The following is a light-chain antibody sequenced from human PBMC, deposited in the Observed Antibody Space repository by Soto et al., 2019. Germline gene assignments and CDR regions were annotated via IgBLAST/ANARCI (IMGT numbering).Light chain of an antibody. CDR2: GAY. CDR3: QQYGTSPLIS. V-gene: IGKV3-20*01. J-gene: IGKJ5*01. Sequence: IVLTQSPGTLSLSPGERSPLSCSASQTVASKFLAWYQKKPGQAPRLLIYGAYSRATDIPDRFSGSGSGTDFTLTISRLEPEDFAVYYCQQYGTSPLISFGQGTRL. CDR1: QTVASKF.